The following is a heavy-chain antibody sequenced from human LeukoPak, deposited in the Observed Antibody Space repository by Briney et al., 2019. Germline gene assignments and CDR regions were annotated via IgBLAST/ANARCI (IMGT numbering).Heavy chain of an antibody. J-gene: IGHJ4*02. V-gene: IGHV4-39*01. CDR3: ARLRWLRSSPYYFDY. CDR2: IYYSGNT. D-gene: IGHD5-12*01. Sequence: SETLSLTCTVSGVSISSSNSYWGWIRQPPGKGLEWIGSIYYSGNTYYNASLKSQVSISIDTSKNQFSLRLTSVTAADTAVYYCARLRWLRSSPYYFDYWGQGTLVTVSS. CDR1: GVSISSSNSY.